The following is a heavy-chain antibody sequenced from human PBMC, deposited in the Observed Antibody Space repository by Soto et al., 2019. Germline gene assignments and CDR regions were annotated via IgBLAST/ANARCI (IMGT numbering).Heavy chain of an antibody. V-gene: IGHV3-49*03. Sequence: PGGSLGLSCRASGFPVGDYDMTWLGQSLGKWLESVGFIRGQASGGATEYAASVKGRFTISRDVAESSVYLQLDSLKTEDIAFYYCNRWASDVSFSRPWGRGTLVTVSS. D-gene: IGHD1-26*01. CDR1: GFPVGDYD. CDR3: NRWASDVSFSRP. CDR2: IRGQASGGAT. J-gene: IGHJ5*02.